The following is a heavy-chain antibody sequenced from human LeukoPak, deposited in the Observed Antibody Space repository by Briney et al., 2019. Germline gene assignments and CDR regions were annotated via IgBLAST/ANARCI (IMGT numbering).Heavy chain of an antibody. V-gene: IGHV3-23*01. CDR1: GFTFSSYA. Sequence: GGSLRLSCAASGFTFSSYAMSWVRQAPGKGLEWVSAISGSGNTTHHSDSVKGRFNISRDNSKSTRFLQMSSLSAEDTAVYYCARGPYCGGTTCYSIGAFDIWGQGTMVTVSS. CDR3: ARGPYCGGTTCYSIGAFDI. J-gene: IGHJ3*02. CDR2: ISGSGNTT. D-gene: IGHD2-2*01.